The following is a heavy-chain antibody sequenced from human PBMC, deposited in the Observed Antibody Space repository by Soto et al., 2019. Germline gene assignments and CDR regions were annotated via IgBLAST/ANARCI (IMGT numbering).Heavy chain of an antibody. CDR3: ARHTPYYGSGSYSTPYDV. J-gene: IGHJ4*02. D-gene: IGHD3-10*01. Sequence: SETLSLTCTVSGGSISSDYWSWIRQPPGKGLEWIGDIYYSGSTNYNPSLKSRVTISVDTSKNQFSLKLSSVTAADTAVYYCARHTPYYGSGSYSTPYDVWGQGTLVTVSS. V-gene: IGHV4-59*08. CDR1: GGSISSDY. CDR2: IYYSGST.